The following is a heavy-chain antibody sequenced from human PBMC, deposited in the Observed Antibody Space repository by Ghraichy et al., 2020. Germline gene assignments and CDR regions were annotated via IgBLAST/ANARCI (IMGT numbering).Heavy chain of an antibody. V-gene: IGHV3-15*01. CDR3: TTGGYYFDY. CDR2: IKSYPTGGTT. CDR1: GFTFSNAW. J-gene: IGHJ4*02. Sequence: GGSLRLSFEGSGFTFSNAWMNWVRQAPGNGLEWVGQIKSYPTGGTTDYDAPVKCRFIISRDDSKNTVFLQISSLTIDDSAEYYCTTGGYYFDYWARGTPVAVSS. D-gene: IGHD6-13*01.